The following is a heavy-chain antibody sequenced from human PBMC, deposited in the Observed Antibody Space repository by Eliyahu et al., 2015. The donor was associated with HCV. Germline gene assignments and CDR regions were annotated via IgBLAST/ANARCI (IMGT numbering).Heavy chain of an antibody. V-gene: IGHV3-64D*09. Sequence: EVQLVESGGGLVQPGGSXRXSCSASGFPFGNFAMHWVRQAPGKGLEYVSAIRNNGGTTYYADSVKGRFTISRDNSKNTLYLQMSSLRAEDTAVYYCVKDRAFSITCYECAFDIWGQGTMVTVSS. D-gene: IGHD2-2*01. CDR3: VKDRAFSITCYECAFDI. CDR2: IRNNGGTT. J-gene: IGHJ3*02. CDR1: GFPFGNFA.